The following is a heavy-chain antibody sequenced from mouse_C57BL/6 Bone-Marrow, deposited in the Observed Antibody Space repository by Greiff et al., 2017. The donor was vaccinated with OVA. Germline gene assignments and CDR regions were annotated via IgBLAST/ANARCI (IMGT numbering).Heavy chain of an antibody. Sequence: EVMLVESGGGLVKPGGSLKLSCAASGFTFSDYGMHWVRQAPEKGLEWVAYISSGSSTIYYAATVKGRFTISRDNAKNPLFLQMTSLRSEDTAMYYCARSGFDYWGQGTTLTVSS. CDR2: ISSGSSTI. CDR1: GFTFSDYG. V-gene: IGHV5-17*01. D-gene: IGHD1-3*01. CDR3: ARSGFDY. J-gene: IGHJ2*01.